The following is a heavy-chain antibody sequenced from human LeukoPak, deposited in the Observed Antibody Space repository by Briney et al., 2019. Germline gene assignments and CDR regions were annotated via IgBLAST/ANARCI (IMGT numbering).Heavy chain of an antibody. V-gene: IGHV1-2*02. D-gene: IGHD2-15*01. CDR3: ARDGGFDF. CDR1: GYTFSDYY. J-gene: IGHJ3*01. CDR2: INPNSGDT. Sequence: ASVKVSCKASGYTFSDYYLHWVRQAPAQGLEWMGWINPNSGDTNSAQMFQGRVTMTRDTSISTVYMELSSLRSDDTAVYYCARDGGFDFWGQGTRVIVSS.